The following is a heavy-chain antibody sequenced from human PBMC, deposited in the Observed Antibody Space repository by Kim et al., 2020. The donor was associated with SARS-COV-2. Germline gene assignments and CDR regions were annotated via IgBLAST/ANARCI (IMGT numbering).Heavy chain of an antibody. Sequence: GGSLRLSCAASGFTFSSYGMHWVRQAPGKGLEWVAVISYDGSNKYYADSVKGRFTISRDNSKNTLYLQMNSLRAEDTAVYYCAKDRQLYFDYWGQGTLVTVSS. V-gene: IGHV3-30*18. CDR1: GFTFSSYG. D-gene: IGHD5-18*01. CDR3: AKDRQLYFDY. J-gene: IGHJ4*02. CDR2: ISYDGSNK.